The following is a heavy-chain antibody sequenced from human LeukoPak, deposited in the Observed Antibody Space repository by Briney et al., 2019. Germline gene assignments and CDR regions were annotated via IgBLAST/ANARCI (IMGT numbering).Heavy chain of an antibody. D-gene: IGHD6-13*01. Sequence: ASVKVSCKASGYTFTGYYMHWVRQAPGLGPEWMGWINPNSGVTYFEEKFQGRVTVTRDTSITTAYMELNRLMTDDTAVYYCARGVWQQLLSGALDIWGQGTMVTVSS. CDR3: ARGVWQQLLSGALDI. J-gene: IGHJ3*02. V-gene: IGHV1-2*02. CDR2: INPNSGVT. CDR1: GYTFTGYY.